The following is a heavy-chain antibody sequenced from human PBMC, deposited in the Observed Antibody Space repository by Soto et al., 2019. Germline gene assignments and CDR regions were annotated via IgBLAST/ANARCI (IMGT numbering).Heavy chain of an antibody. Sequence: ETLSLTCTVSGGSIRSNYWSWIRQPPGKGLEWIGYIYYSGNTNYNSSLKSRVTISVDTSKNQFSLKLSSVTAADTAVYYCARPASSGWFDAFDIWGQGTMVTVSS. V-gene: IGHV4-59*01. CDR3: ARPASSGWFDAFDI. J-gene: IGHJ3*02. D-gene: IGHD6-19*01. CDR2: IYYSGNT. CDR1: GGSIRSNY.